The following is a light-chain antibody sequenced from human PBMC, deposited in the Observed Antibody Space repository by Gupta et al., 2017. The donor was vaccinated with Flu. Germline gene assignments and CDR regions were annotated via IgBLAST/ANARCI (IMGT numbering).Light chain of an antibody. J-gene: IGLJ1*01. V-gene: IGLV3-1*01. CDR3: QAWDNTFYV. CDR1: NLGDKY. Sequence: SYELTQPPSVSVSPGQTANIACSGDNLGDKYVSWYQQKPGQSPVVVIYQDSKRPSGIPERFSGSNSGNTATLTISGAQAMDEADYYCQAWDNTFYVFGTGTKVSVL. CDR2: QDS.